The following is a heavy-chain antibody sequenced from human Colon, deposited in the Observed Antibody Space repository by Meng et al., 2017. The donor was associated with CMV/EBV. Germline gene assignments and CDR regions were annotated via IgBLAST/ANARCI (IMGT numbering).Heavy chain of an antibody. V-gene: IGHV4-39*07. D-gene: IGHD1-26*01. CDR1: GASISSFSY. Sequence: QPQLPESGPGLVKPSETLSLTCTLSGASISSFSYWNWIRQPPGKGLEWIASVAHSANMYYNTSLQSRVTMSFDTSKNQFSLRLYSVTAADTAVYYCARGQDSAKVHHWGQGSLVTVSS. CDR2: VAHSANM. J-gene: IGHJ1*01. CDR3: ARGQDSAKVHH.